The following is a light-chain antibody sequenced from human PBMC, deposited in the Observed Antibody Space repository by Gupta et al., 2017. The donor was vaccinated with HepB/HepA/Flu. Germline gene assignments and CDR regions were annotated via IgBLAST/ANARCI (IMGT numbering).Light chain of an antibody. Sequence: EIVLTQSPATLSLSPGERATLSCRASQSVSSYLAWYQQKPGQAPRLLIYDASNRATGIPARFSGSGSGTDFTLTISSREPEDFAVYYCQQRSNWPLITFGQRTRLEIK. CDR3: QQRSNWPLIT. V-gene: IGKV3-11*01. CDR1: QSVSSY. J-gene: IGKJ5*01. CDR2: DAS.